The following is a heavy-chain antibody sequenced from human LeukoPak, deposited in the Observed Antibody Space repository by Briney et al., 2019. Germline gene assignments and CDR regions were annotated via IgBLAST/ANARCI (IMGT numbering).Heavy chain of an antibody. Sequence: PGGSLRLSCAASGFTFDDYGMSWVRQAPGKGLVWVSGINWNGGSTGYADSVKGRFTISRDNAKNSLYLQMNSLRAVDTALYYCAREGVYYYDSSGSYYFDYWGQGTLVTVSS. CDR1: GFTFDDYG. CDR2: INWNGGST. D-gene: IGHD3-22*01. V-gene: IGHV3-20*04. CDR3: AREGVYYYDSSGSYYFDY. J-gene: IGHJ4*02.